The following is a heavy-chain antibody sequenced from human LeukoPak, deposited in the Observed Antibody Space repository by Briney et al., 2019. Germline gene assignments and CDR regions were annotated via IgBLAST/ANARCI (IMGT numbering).Heavy chain of an antibody. CDR2: ISSSSSYI. CDR3: TRDPGRCTSTSCYPDY. CDR1: GFDFSTYT. V-gene: IGHV3-21*01. J-gene: IGHJ4*02. D-gene: IGHD2-2*01. Sequence: GGSLRLSCAASGFDFSTYTMDWVRQAPGKGLEWVSSISSSSSYIYYADSVKGRFTISRDNAKNSMYLQMNSLRAEDTAVYYCTRDPGRCTSTSCYPDYWGQGTLVTVSS.